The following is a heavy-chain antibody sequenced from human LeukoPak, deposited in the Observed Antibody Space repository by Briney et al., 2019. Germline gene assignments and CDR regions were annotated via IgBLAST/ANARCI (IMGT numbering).Heavy chain of an antibody. CDR2: ISSSSSYI. CDR1: GFTFSSYS. CDR3: ARDLPYYYYMDV. J-gene: IGHJ6*03. V-gene: IGHV3-21*01. Sequence: GGSLRLSCAASGFTFSSYSMNWVRQAPGKGLEWVSSISSSSSYIYYADSVKGRFTISRDNAKNSLYLQMNSLRAEDTAVYYCARDLPYYYYMDVWGKGTTVTVSS.